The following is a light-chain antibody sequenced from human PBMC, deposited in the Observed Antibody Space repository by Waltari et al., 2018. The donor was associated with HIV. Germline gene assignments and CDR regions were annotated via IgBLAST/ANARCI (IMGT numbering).Light chain of an antibody. Sequence: VLTQPPSVSVAPGKTATITCGGKKIERKSVHWYQQKPGQAPVLVIYYDNDRPSGIPERFSCSNSGDTATLTIRRVGDGDEADYYCQVWDSTSDHVLFGGGTKLTVL. J-gene: IGLJ2*01. CDR1: KIERKS. CDR2: YDN. V-gene: IGLV3-21*04. CDR3: QVWDSTSDHVL.